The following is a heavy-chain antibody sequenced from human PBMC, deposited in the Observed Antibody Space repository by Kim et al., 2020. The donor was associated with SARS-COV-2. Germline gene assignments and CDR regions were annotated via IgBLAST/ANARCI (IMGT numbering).Heavy chain of an antibody. D-gene: IGHD1-26*01. J-gene: IGHJ4*02. CDR3: ATGTPKMPIGDY. Sequence: SETLSLTCTVSGGSISSSSYYWGWIRQPPGKGLEWIGSIYYSGSTYYNPSLKSRVTISVDTSKNQFSLKLSSVTAADTAVYYCATGTPKMPIGDYWGQGTLVTVSS. V-gene: IGHV4-39*07. CDR1: GGSISSSSYY. CDR2: IYYSGST.